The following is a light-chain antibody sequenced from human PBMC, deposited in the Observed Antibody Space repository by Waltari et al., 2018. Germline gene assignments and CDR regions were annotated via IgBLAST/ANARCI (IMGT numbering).Light chain of an antibody. Sequence: QSVLTQPPSVSGTPGRRVAMSFPGRSPKIEAGSDLHWSQHLPGTAPKLLIYENTNRPSGVPDRFAASKSGTSASLAITGLQAEDEADYFCQSYDSSLSGSRVFGGGTKLTVL. J-gene: IGLJ3*02. CDR2: ENT. V-gene: IGLV1-40*01. CDR1: SPKIEAGSD. CDR3: QSYDSSLSGSRV.